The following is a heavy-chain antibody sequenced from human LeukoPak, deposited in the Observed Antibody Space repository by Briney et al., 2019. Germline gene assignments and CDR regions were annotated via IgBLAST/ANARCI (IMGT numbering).Heavy chain of an antibody. CDR1: GGTFSSYA. CDR2: IIPILGIA. V-gene: IGHV1-69*04. J-gene: IGHJ6*02. CDR3: ARDNEVDDSSGYYFGYYYYGMDV. Sequence: SVKVSCKASGGTFSSYAISWVRQAPGQGLEWMGRIIPILGIANYAQKFQGRVTITADKSTSTAYMELSSLRSEDTAVYYCARDNEVDDSSGYYFGYYYYGMDVWGQGTTVTVSS. D-gene: IGHD3-22*01.